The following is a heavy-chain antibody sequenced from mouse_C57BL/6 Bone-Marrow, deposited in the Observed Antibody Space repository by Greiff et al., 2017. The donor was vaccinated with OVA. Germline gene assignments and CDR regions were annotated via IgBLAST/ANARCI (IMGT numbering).Heavy chain of an antibody. J-gene: IGHJ4*01. CDR3: ARSNFYSNYVDDVDY. D-gene: IGHD2-5*01. Sequence: EVKVEESGAELVKPGASVKLSCTASGFNIKGYYMHWVKQRTEQGLEWIGRIDPEDGDTNYAPKFKGKATMTADTSSNTAYLQRSSLTSEDTAVYYAARSNFYSNYVDDVDYWGQGTAVTVSS. V-gene: IGHV14-2*01. CDR1: GFNIKGYY. CDR2: IDPEDGDT.